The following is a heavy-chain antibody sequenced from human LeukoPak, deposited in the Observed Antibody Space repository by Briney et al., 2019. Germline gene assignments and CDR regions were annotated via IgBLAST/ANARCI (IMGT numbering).Heavy chain of an antibody. CDR3: AREGGDQLLEGFDI. CDR1: GFTFSSYS. Sequence: KTGGSLRLXCAASGFTFSSYSVNWVRQAPGKGLEWVSSISGSSRSIYYADSMKGRFTITTDNAKNSLYLQMNSLRAEDTAVYYCAREGGDQLLEGFDIWGQGTMVTVSS. D-gene: IGHD2-21*01. J-gene: IGHJ3*02. V-gene: IGHV3-21*01. CDR2: ISGSSRSI.